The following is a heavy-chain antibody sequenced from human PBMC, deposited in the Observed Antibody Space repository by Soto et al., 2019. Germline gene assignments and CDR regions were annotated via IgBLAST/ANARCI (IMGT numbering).Heavy chain of an antibody. V-gene: IGHV3-74*01. CDR2: LNSDGSST. CDR3: ARASGYDILTGYWLGYFDY. CDR1: GFTFSNYW. D-gene: IGHD3-9*01. J-gene: IGHJ4*02. Sequence: PGGSLRLSCAASGFTFSNYWMHWVRQAPGKGLAWVSRLNSDGSSTSYADAVKGRFTISRDNTKNTLSLQMDSLRTEDSAVYYCARASGYDILTGYWLGYFDYWGRGTLVTAPQ.